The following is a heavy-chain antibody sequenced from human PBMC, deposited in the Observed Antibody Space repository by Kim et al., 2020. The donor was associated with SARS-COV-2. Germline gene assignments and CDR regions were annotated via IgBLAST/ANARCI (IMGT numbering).Heavy chain of an antibody. V-gene: IGHV1-2*06. D-gene: IGHD3-10*01. CDR2: INPNSGGT. J-gene: IGHJ6*02. CDR1: GYTFTGYY. CDR3: AREFARPQSYYYYGMDV. Sequence: ASVKVSCKASGYTFTGYYMHWVRQAPGQGLEWMGRINPNSGGTNYAQKFQGRVTMTRDTSISTAYMELSRLRSDDTAVYYCAREFARPQSYYYYGMDVWGQGTTVTVSS.